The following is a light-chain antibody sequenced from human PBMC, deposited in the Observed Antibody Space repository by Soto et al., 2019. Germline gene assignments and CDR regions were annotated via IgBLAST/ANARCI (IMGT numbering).Light chain of an antibody. CDR3: QQYDDLPIT. CDR2: DAS. CDR1: QTISSW. J-gene: IGKJ5*01. Sequence: DIQMTQSPSTLSGSVVDRVTITCRASQTISSWLAWYQQKPGKVPKRLIYDASSLQSGVPSRFSGSGSGTEFSFNITSLQPEDVATYYCQQYDDLPITFGQGTRLEIK. V-gene: IGKV1-5*01.